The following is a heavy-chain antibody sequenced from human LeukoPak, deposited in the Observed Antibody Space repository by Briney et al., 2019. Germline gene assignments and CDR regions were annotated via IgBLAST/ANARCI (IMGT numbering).Heavy chain of an antibody. CDR2: INHSGST. D-gene: IGHD3-10*01. CDR1: GGSFSGYY. CDR3: ASNSFDYYGSGSYSVDY. V-gene: IGHV4-34*01. Sequence: SETLSLTCAVYGGSFSGYYWSWIRQPPGKGLEWIGEINHSGSTNYNPSLKSRVTISVDTSKNQFSLRLSSVTAADTAVYYCASNSFDYYGSGSYSVDYWGQGTLVTVSS. J-gene: IGHJ4*02.